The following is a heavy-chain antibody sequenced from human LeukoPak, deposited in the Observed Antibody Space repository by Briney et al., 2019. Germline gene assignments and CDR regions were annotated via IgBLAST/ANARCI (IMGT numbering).Heavy chain of an antibody. J-gene: IGHJ4*02. V-gene: IGHV3-53*01. CDR3: ARDYYYGSGTYGGWDY. CDR1: GFTVSSNY. D-gene: IGHD3-10*01. Sequence: PVGSLRLSCAVSGFTVSSNYMSWVRQAPGKGLGWVSLIYSGGSTYYADSVKGRFTISRDNSKNTLYLQMNSLRAEDTAVYYCARDYYYGSGTYGGWDYWGQGTLVTVSS. CDR2: IYSGGST.